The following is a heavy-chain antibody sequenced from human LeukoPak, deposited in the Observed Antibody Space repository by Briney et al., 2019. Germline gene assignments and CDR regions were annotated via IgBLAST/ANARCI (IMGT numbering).Heavy chain of an antibody. V-gene: IGHV3-7*01. D-gene: IGHD1-1*01. J-gene: IGHJ4*02. CDR2: IDKDGNEI. Sequence: AGGSLRLSCAASGLSIRNFWMHWVRQAPGKGLEWVAIIDKDGNEIKYVDSVKGRFTLSRDNAKNSVYLQMNSLTTEDTALYCCVTDGDKWNDFEYWGQGTLVTVSS. CDR1: GLSIRNFW. CDR3: VTDGDKWNDFEY.